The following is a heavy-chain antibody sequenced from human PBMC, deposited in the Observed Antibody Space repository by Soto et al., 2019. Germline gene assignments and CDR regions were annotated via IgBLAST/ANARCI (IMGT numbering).Heavy chain of an antibody. V-gene: IGHV4-31*03. CDR3: ARGYCISTSCYRDYYYGMDV. Sequence: QVQLQESGPGLVKPSQTLSLTCTVSGGSISSGGYYWSWIRQHPGKGLEWIGYIYYSGSTYYNPSLKSRVTISVDTSKNHFSLKLSSVTAADTAVYYCARGYCISTSCYRDYYYGMDVWGQGTTVTVSS. CDR1: GGSISSGGYY. D-gene: IGHD2-2*01. CDR2: IYYSGST. J-gene: IGHJ6*02.